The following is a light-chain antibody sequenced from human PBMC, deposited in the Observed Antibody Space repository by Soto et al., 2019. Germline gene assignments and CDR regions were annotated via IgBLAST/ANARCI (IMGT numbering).Light chain of an antibody. CDR3: QHYCSPRT. CDR1: PGVSNYY. J-gene: IGKJ1*01. Sequence: IVLTQSPGTLSLSPGERATLSCRASPGVSNYYLAWYQQTPVQAPRLLLYDASSRATGIPARVSGSGSGTDFTLTISRLEPEDFAVDYWQHYCSPRTFGQGTKVEIK. CDR2: DAS. V-gene: IGKV3-20*01.